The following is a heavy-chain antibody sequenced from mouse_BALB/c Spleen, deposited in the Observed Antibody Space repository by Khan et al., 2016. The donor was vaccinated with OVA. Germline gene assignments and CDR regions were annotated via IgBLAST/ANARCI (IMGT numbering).Heavy chain of an antibody. CDR2: IDPSDSET. Sequence: QVQLKQSGAELVRPGASVKLSCKASGYTFTSYWTNWVKQRPGQGLEWIGMIDPSDSETHYNQIFKDKATLTVDKSSSTAYMHLSSLTSEDSAVYYCARREKYGYDPSWFAYWGQGTLVTVSA. V-gene: IGHV1-61*01. CDR1: GYTFTSYW. CDR3: ARREKYGYDPSWFAY. J-gene: IGHJ3*01. D-gene: IGHD2-2*01.